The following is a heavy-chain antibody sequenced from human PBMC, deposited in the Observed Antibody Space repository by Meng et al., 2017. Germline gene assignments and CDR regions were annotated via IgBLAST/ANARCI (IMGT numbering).Heavy chain of an antibody. CDR3: AKEGWLDDY. J-gene: IGHJ4*02. V-gene: IGHV3-64*02. CDR2: ISSNGGST. D-gene: IGHD6-19*01. Sequence: VQLGESGEGLVQPGVSLRLSCAASGFTFSSYAMHWVRQAPGKGLEYVSAISSNGGSTYYADSVKGRFTISRDNSKNTLYLQMNSLRAEDTAVYYCAKEGWLDDYWGQGTLVTVSS. CDR1: GFTFSSYA.